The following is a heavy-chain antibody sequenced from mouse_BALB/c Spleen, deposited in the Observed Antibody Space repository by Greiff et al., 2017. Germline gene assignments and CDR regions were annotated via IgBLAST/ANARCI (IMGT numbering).Heavy chain of an antibody. CDR1: GYTFTSYW. CDR3: ARDGNYGYYAMDY. J-gene: IGHJ4*01. V-gene: IGHV1-7*01. Sequence: QVQLKQSGAELAKPGASVTMSCKASGYTFTSYWMHWVKQRPGQGLEWIGYINPSTGYTEYNQKFKDKATLTADKSSSTAYMQLSSLTSEDSAVYYCARDGNYGYYAMDYWGQGTSGTVSS. D-gene: IGHD2-1*01. CDR2: INPSTGYT.